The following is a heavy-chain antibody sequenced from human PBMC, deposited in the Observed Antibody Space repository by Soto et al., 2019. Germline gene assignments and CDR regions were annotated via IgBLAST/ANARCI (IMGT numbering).Heavy chain of an antibody. CDR1: GFPFDDYS. V-gene: IGHV3-43*01. J-gene: IGHJ3*02. D-gene: IGHD2-15*01. CDR2: ISWDGADT. CDR3: AKFGWGGSCLESHASDI. Sequence: GGSLRLSCAASGFPFDDYSMNWVRQVPGKGLEWVSLISWDGADTYYADSVKGRFTVSRDNSKNSLYLQMNSLTTEDTALYSCAKFGWGGSCLESHASDIWGQGTMVTVSS.